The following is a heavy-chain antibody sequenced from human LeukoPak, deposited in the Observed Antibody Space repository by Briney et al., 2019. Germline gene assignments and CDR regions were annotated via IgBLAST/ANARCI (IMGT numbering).Heavy chain of an antibody. CDR3: ARGNKEYYFDY. J-gene: IGHJ4*02. Sequence: SKTLSLTRTVSGGSISSYYWSWIRQPPGKGLEWIGYIYYSGSTNYNPSLKSRVTISVDTSKNQFSLKLSSVTAADTAVYYCARGNKEYYFDYWGQGTLVTVSS. D-gene: IGHD1/OR15-1a*01. CDR1: GGSISSYY. V-gene: IGHV4-59*01. CDR2: IYYSGST.